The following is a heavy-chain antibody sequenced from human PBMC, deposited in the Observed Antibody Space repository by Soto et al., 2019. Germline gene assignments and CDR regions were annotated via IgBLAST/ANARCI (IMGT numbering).Heavy chain of an antibody. CDR2: MNPNSGNT. Sequence: QVQLVQSGAEVKKPGASVKVSCKASGYTFTSYDINWVRQATGQGLEWMGWMNPNSGNTGYAQKFQGIVTMTRNNSISTAYMELSSRRSEDTVVYYCARGMVMTSLLGYYYYYMDVWCKGTTVTVSS. J-gene: IGHJ6*03. CDR3: ARGMVMTSLLGYYYYYMDV. V-gene: IGHV1-8*01. CDR1: GYTFTSYD. D-gene: IGHD3-9*01.